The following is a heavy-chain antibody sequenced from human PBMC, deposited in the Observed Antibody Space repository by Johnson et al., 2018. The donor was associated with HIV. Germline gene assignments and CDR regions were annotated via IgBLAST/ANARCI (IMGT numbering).Heavy chain of an antibody. V-gene: IGHV3-7*05. CDR2: IKQDRSEK. D-gene: IGHD1-26*01. J-gene: IGHJ3*02. CDR1: GFTVSSNY. Sequence: VQLVESGGGLVQPGGSLRLSRAASGFTVSSNYMSWVRQAPGKGLEWVANIKQDRSEKYYVDSVKGRFTISRDNAKNSLYLQMHSLRCEDTAAYYCAKGRWELLAGAFDIWGQGTTVTVSS. CDR3: AKGRWELLAGAFDI.